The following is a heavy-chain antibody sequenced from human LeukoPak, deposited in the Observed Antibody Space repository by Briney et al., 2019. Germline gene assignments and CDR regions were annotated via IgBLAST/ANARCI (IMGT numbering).Heavy chain of an antibody. CDR1: GFTFSSYW. CDR3: ARGNNWNLFDY. V-gene: IGHV3-7*03. Sequence: GGSLRLSCAASGFTFSSYWMSWVRQAPGKGLEWVADIKQDGSEKYYVDSVKGRFTISRDNAKNSLYLQMNSVRAEDTAVYYCARGNNWNLFDYWGQGTLVTVSS. CDR2: IKQDGSEK. J-gene: IGHJ4*02. D-gene: IGHD1-20*01.